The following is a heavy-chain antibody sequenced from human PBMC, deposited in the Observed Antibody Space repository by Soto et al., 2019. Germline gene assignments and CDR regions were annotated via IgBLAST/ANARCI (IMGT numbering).Heavy chain of an antibody. J-gene: IGHJ1*01. CDR1: GFSLSNTRMG. Sequence: QVTLKESGPVLVKPTETLTLTCTVSGFSLSNTRMGVSWIRQPPGKALEWLAHIFSNDEKSYSTSLKSRLTISKDTSTSQVVITMTNMDPVDTATYYCARIGITGGSEYFQHWGQGTLVTVSS. V-gene: IGHV2-26*01. CDR3: ARIGITGGSEYFQH. D-gene: IGHD1-20*01. CDR2: IFSNDEK.